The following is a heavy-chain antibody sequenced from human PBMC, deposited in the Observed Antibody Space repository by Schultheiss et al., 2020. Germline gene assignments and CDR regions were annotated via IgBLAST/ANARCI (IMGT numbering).Heavy chain of an antibody. CDR3: SSRQLVRGFSY. D-gene: IGHD6-13*01. V-gene: IGHV4-31*03. Sequence: SETLSLTCTVSGGSISSGGYYWSWIRQHPGKGLEWIGYIYYSGSTYYNPSLKSRVTISVDTSKNQFSLKLSSVTAADTAVYYCSSRQLVRGFSYWGQGTLVTVSS. CDR2: IYYSGST. J-gene: IGHJ4*02. CDR1: GGSISSGGYY.